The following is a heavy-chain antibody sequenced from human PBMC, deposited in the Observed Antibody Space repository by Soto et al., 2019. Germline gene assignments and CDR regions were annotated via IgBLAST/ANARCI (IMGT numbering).Heavy chain of an antibody. Sequence: GGSPRLSCAASGFTFSSYTMGWVRQAPGKGLEWVSVISGSGGTTYYADSVKGRFTISRDNSKNTLYLQMNSLRAEDTAVYYCARTPFSTSNRYNDYWGQGTLVTVSS. D-gene: IGHD6-6*01. CDR2: ISGSGGTT. CDR1: GFTFSSYT. J-gene: IGHJ4*02. CDR3: ARTPFSTSNRYNDY. V-gene: IGHV3-23*01.